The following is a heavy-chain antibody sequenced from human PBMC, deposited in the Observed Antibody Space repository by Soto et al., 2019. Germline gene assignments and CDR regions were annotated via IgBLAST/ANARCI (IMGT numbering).Heavy chain of an antibody. CDR3: ATDRIAAAGQYYYYGMDV. D-gene: IGHD6-13*01. V-gene: IGHV3-30-3*01. Sequence: GGSLRLSCAASGFTFSSYAMHWVRQAPGKGLEWVAVISYDGSNKYYADSVKGRFTISRDNSKNTLYLQMNSLRAEDTAVYYCATDRIAAAGQYYYYGMDVWGQGTTVTVSS. CDR2: ISYDGSNK. J-gene: IGHJ6*02. CDR1: GFTFSSYA.